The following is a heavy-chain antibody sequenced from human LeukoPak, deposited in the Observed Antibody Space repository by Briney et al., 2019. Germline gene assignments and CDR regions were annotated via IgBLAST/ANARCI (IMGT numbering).Heavy chain of an antibody. V-gene: IGHV1-69*05. CDR1: GGTFSSYA. Sequence: SVKVSCKASGGTFSSYAISWVGQAPGQGLEWMGGIIPIFGTANYAQKFQGRVTITTDESTSTAYMELSSLRSEDTAVYYCATVPAASQGGYYYYYMDVWGKGTTVTVSS. J-gene: IGHJ6*03. CDR3: ATVPAASQGGYYYYYMDV. D-gene: IGHD2-2*01. CDR2: IIPIFGTA.